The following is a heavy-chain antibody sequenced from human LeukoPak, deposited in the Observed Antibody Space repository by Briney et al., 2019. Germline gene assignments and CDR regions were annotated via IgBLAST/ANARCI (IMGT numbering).Heavy chain of an antibody. Sequence: PGGSLRLSCAASGFTFSSYAMSWVRQAPGKGLEWVSAISGSGGSKYYADSVKGRFTISRDNSKNTLYLQMNSLRAEDTAVYYCAKDPRGYSDGYADYWVQGTLATVSS. D-gene: IGHD5-18*01. V-gene: IGHV3-23*01. J-gene: IGHJ4*02. CDR1: GFTFSSYA. CDR3: AKDPRGYSDGYADY. CDR2: ISGSGGSK.